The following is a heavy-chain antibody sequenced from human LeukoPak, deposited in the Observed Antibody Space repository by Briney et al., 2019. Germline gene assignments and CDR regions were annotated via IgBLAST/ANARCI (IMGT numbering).Heavy chain of an antibody. Sequence: GGSLRLSCAASGFTFSNFPIHWVRQAPGKGLECVAVMSYDGNTKYYADSVKGRFTVSRDNAKNSLYLQMNSLRAEDTAVYYCARDRTYYYDSSGYYVDNPPAPYGMDVWGQGTTVTVSS. CDR2: MSYDGNTK. CDR1: GFTFSNFP. V-gene: IGHV3-30-3*01. J-gene: IGHJ6*02. CDR3: ARDRTYYYDSSGYYVDNPPAPYGMDV. D-gene: IGHD3-22*01.